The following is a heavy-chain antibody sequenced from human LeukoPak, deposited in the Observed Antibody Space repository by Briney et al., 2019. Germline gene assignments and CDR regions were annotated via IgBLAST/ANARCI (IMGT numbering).Heavy chain of an antibody. CDR1: GGSISSYY. V-gene: IGHV4-59*08. CDR3: ARLSFWGPMVRDRDAFDI. D-gene: IGHD3-10*01. Sequence: PSETLSLTCTVSGGSISSYYWSWIRQPPGKGLEWIGHIYYSGSTNYNPSLKSRVTISVDTSKNQFSLKLSSVTAADTAVYYCARLSFWGPMVRDRDAFDIWGQGTMVTVSS. CDR2: IYYSGST. J-gene: IGHJ3*02.